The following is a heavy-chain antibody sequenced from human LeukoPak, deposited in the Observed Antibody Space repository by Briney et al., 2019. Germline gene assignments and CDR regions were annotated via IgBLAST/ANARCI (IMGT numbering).Heavy chain of an antibody. CDR1: GGSFSGYY. V-gene: IGHV4-34*01. J-gene: IGHJ5*02. CDR3: ARGCPWFDP. CDR2: INHSTST. Sequence: SETLSLTCAGYGGSFSGYYWSWIRQPPGKGLEGIGKINHSTSTNYNPSLKSRVTISVDTSKNQFSLKLSSVTAADTSVYYCARGCPWFDPWGQGTLVTVSS.